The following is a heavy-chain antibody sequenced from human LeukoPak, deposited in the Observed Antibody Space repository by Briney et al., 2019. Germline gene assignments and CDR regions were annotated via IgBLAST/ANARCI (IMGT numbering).Heavy chain of an antibody. D-gene: IGHD5-18*01. Sequence: SETLCLSCTVSGVSFSNYYRSWVRQPPGKGLEWVWYIYYSGSTNYNTSLKRRVTISVDTSTNQFSLNLISVTAADTAVYYCARHPTGLVSYGFDAWGQGTMVTVSS. V-gene: IGHV4-59*08. J-gene: IGHJ5*02. CDR3: ARHPTGLVSYGFDA. CDR1: GVSFSNYY. CDR2: IYYSGST.